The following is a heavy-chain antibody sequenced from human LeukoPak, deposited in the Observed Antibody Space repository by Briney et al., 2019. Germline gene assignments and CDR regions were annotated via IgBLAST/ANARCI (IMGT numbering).Heavy chain of an antibody. J-gene: IGHJ6*03. Sequence: SAVNVSCKASGGTFSSYAISWVRQAPGQGLEWMGGIIPIFGTANYAQKFQGRVTITADESTSTAYMELSSLRSEDTAVYYCARDGYNLDYYYYMDVWGKGTTVTVSS. CDR3: ARDGYNLDYYYYMDV. CDR1: GGTFSSYA. V-gene: IGHV1-69*13. CDR2: IIPIFGTA. D-gene: IGHD5-24*01.